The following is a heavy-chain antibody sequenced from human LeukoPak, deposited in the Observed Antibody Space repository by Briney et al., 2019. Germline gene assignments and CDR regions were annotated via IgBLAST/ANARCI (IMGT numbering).Heavy chain of an antibody. D-gene: IGHD3-9*01. CDR1: GGSFSGYY. J-gene: IGHJ5*02. Sequence: SSETLSLTCAVFGGSFSGYYWSWIRQPPGKGLEWIGEINHSGSTNYNPSLKSRVTISLDTSRNQFSLKLNSVTAADTAVYYCARLPTGYPNWFDPWGQGSLVTVSS. V-gene: IGHV4-34*01. CDR2: INHSGST. CDR3: ARLPTGYPNWFDP.